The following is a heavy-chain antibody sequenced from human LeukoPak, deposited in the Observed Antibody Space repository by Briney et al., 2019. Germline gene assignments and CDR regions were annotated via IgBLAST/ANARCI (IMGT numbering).Heavy chain of an antibody. J-gene: IGHJ4*02. CDR3: AKDLGPGPD. V-gene: IGHV3-23*01. Sequence: GGSLRLSCAASGFTFSSYAMSWVRQAPGKGLEWVSALIGSGLTTYYADSVKGRFPISRDNSKNTLYLQMNSLRAEDTAVYYCAKDLGPGPDWGQGTLVTVSS. CDR1: GFTFSSYA. CDR2: LIGSGLTT.